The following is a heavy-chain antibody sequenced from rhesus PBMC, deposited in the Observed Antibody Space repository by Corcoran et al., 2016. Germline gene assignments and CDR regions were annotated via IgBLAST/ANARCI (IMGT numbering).Heavy chain of an antibody. CDR1: GYTFTNYY. V-gene: IGHV1-1*01. CDR2: NSPYNGNK. J-gene: IGHJ4*01. D-gene: IGHD6-43*01. CDR3: TREGAAATFGFDY. Sequence: QVQLVQSGAEIKQPGASVKLSCKASGYTFTNYYMHWVRQAPGQGLEWIGLNSPYNGNKGFAQNFKGRVTITTDTSTTTGYMELSSLRSEDTAVYYFTREGAAATFGFDYWGQGVQVTVSS.